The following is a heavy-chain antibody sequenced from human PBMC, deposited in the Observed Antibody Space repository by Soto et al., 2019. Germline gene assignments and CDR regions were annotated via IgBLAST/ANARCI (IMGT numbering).Heavy chain of an antibody. CDR1: GGSISSSSYY. J-gene: IGHJ4*02. V-gene: IGHV4-39*01. CDR2: MYYSGTT. Sequence: QLQLQESGPGLVKPSETLSLTCTVSGGSISSSSYYWGWIRQPPGKGLEWIGNMYYSGTTYYNPSLKSRVTISVDTSKNQFSLRLSSVTAADTAVYYCARRSAGTIFHYWGQGTLVTVSS. D-gene: IGHD1-26*01. CDR3: ARRSAGTIFHY.